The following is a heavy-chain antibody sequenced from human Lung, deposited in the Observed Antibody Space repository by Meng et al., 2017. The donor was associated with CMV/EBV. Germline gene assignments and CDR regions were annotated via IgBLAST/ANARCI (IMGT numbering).Heavy chain of an antibody. V-gene: IGHV4-39*01. J-gene: IGHJ4*02. CDR1: GGSISSSSYY. CDR3: ARLSDFWSGYPDLFDY. D-gene: IGHD3-3*01. CDR2: IYYSGST. Sequence: GSXRLXCTVSGGSISSSSYYWGWIRQPPGKGLEWIGSIYYSGSTYYNPSLKSRVTISVDTSKNQFSLKLSSVTAADTAVYYCARLSDFWSGYPDLFDYWXQGTXVTVSS.